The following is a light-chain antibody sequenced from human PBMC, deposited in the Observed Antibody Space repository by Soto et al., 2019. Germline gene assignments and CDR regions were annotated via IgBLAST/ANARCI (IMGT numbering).Light chain of an antibody. Sequence: QSVLTQPASESGSPGQSITISCIGTNRDVSSYNFVSWYQQHPGKAPKLIIFDVSDRPSGVSHRFSGSKSGNTASLTISGLQAEYEADYYCSSYTTSSTYVFGTGTKVTVL. V-gene: IGLV2-14*03. CDR1: NRDVSSYNF. CDR3: SSYTTSSTYV. J-gene: IGLJ1*01. CDR2: DVS.